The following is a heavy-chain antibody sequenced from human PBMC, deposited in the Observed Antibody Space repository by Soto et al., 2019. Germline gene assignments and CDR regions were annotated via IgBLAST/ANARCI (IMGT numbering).Heavy chain of an antibody. CDR3: ARRIPFGSGMDV. D-gene: IGHD2-21*01. V-gene: IGHV3-64*01. J-gene: IGHJ6*02. CDR2: ITSSGGNT. CDR1: GFTFSSYA. Sequence: EVQLVESGGGLVQPGGSLRLSCAASGFTFSSYAMRWVRQAPGKGLEYVFVITSSGGNTDYASSVKGRFTIYRDNSKNTLYLQMDSLRAEHMAVYYCARRIPFGSGMDVWAQGTKLTVSS.